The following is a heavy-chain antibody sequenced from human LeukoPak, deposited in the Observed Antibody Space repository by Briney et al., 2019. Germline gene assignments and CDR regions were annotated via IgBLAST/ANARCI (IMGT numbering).Heavy chain of an antibody. Sequence: GGSLRLSCAASGFTFSSYWMHWVRQAPGKGLVWVSRINSDGSSTNYADSVKGRFTISRDNAKNTLYLQMNSLRAEDTAVYYCARIRSSLAVAGTHWVFDYWGQGTLVTVSS. J-gene: IGHJ4*02. CDR3: ARIRSSLAVAGTHWVFDY. V-gene: IGHV3-74*01. CDR2: INSDGSST. D-gene: IGHD6-19*01. CDR1: GFTFSSYW.